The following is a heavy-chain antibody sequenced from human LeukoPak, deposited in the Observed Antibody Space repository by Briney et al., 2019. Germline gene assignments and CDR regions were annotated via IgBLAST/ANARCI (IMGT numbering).Heavy chain of an antibody. CDR2: IKPNSGGT. D-gene: IGHD6-13*01. Sequence: GASVKVSCKASGYMFTGYYMHWVRQAPGQGLEWMGWIKPNSGGTNYAQKLQGRVTMTTDTSTSTAYMELRSLRSDDTAVYYCARVGIAAAGIYYYYYMDVWGKGTTVTISS. V-gene: IGHV1-2*02. J-gene: IGHJ6*03. CDR3: ARVGIAAAGIYYYYYMDV. CDR1: GYMFTGYY.